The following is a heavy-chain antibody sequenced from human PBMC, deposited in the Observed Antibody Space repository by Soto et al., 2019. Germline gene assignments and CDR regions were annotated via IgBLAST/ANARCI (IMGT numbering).Heavy chain of an antibody. J-gene: IGHJ4*02. CDR1: GGSISSYY. D-gene: IGHD6-6*01. CDR3: AGVSIAAGYGYFDY. CDR2: IYYSGST. Sequence: SETLSLTCTVSGGSISSYYWSWIRQPPGKGLEWIGYIYYSGSTNYNPSLKSRVTISVDTSKNQFSLKLSSVTAADTAEYYCAGVSIAAGYGYFDYWGQGTLVTVSS. V-gene: IGHV4-59*01.